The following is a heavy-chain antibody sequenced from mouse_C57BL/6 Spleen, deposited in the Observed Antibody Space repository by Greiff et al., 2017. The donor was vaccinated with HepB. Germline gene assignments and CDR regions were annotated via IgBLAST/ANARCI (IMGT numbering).Heavy chain of an antibody. CDR2: ISSGGSYT. J-gene: IGHJ2*01. D-gene: IGHD1-1*01. V-gene: IGHV5-6*01. Sequence: EVQLQESGGDLVKPGGSLKLSCAASGFTFSSYGMSWVRQTPDKRLEWVATISSGGSYTYYPDSVKGRFTISRDNAKNTLYLQMSSLKSEDTAMYYCARHTTVVSFDYWGQGTTLTVSS. CDR3: ARHTTVVSFDY. CDR1: GFTFSSYG.